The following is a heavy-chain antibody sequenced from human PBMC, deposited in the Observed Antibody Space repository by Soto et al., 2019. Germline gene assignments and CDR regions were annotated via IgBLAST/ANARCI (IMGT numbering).Heavy chain of an antibody. CDR2: ISGSGVIT. Sequence: GGSLRLSCAASGFTFSSYAMSWVRQAPGKGLEWVSAISGSGVITYYADSVKGRFTISRDNSKNTLYLQMNSLRAEYTAVYYCANLYDFWSGYDYWGQGTLVTVSS. CDR1: GFTFSSYA. V-gene: IGHV3-23*01. D-gene: IGHD3-3*01. J-gene: IGHJ4*02. CDR3: ANLYDFWSGYDY.